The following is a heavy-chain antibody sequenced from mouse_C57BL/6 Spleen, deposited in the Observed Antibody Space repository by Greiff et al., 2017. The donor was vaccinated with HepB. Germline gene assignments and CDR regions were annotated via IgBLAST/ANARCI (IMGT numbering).Heavy chain of an antibody. CDR3: TRENKIAPYWYFDV. D-gene: IGHD5-1-1*01. Sequence: SGAELVRPGASVTLSCKASGYTFTDYEMHWVKQTPVHGLEWIGAIDPETGGTAYNQKFKGKAILTADKSSSTAYMELRSLTSEDSAVYYCTRENKIAPYWYFDVWGTGTTVTVSS. V-gene: IGHV1-15*01. CDR1: GYTFTDYE. CDR2: IDPETGGT. J-gene: IGHJ1*03.